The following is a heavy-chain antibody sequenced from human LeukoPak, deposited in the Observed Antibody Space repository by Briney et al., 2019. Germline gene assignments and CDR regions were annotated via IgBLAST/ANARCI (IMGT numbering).Heavy chain of an antibody. Sequence: GGSLRLSCAASGFTFSIYSINWVRQAPGKGLEWVANIKQDGSEKYYVDSVKGRFTISRDNAKNSLYLQMNSLRAEDTAVYYCASTTRANYWGQGTLVTVSS. CDR3: ASTTRANY. CDR2: IKQDGSEK. J-gene: IGHJ4*02. CDR1: GFTFSIYS. D-gene: IGHD4-17*01. V-gene: IGHV3-7*01.